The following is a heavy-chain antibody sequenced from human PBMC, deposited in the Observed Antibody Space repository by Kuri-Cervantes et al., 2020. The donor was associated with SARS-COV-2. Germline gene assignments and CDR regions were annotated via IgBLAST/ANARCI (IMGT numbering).Heavy chain of an antibody. CDR3: ARGPGYNGYYYTDV. CDR2: ITHRGDT. J-gene: IGHJ6*03. Sequence: GSLRLSCAVYGGSFNTYYWAWTRQPPGKGLERIGEITHRGDTIYNMSLKSRVTISVDTSKKQFSLDLRSVTAADTAIYYCARGPGYNGYYYTDVWGNGTTVTVSS. CDR1: GGSFNTYY. V-gene: IGHV4-34*01. D-gene: IGHD5-24*01.